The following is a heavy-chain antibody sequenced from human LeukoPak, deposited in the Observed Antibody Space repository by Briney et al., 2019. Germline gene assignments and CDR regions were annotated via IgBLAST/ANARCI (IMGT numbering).Heavy chain of an antibody. CDR3: ARLPPTDLYYYDSSGYFDY. V-gene: IGHV5-51*01. CDR1: GYSFTSYW. CDR2: IYPGDSDT. J-gene: IGHJ4*02. D-gene: IGHD3-22*01. Sequence: GESLKISCKGSGYSFTSYWIGWVRQMPGKGLEWMGIIYPGDSDTRYSPSFQGQVTISADKSISTAYLQWNSLRASDTAIYYCARLPPTDLYYYDSSGYFDYWGQGTLVTVSS.